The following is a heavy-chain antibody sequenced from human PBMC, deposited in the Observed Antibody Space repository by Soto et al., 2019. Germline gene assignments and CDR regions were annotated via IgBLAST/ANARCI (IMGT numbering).Heavy chain of an antibody. D-gene: IGHD3-22*01. CDR2: IIPIFGTA. CDR1: GGTFSSYA. Sequence: GDSVQVSCKASGGTFSSYAISWVRQAPGQGLEWMGGIIPIFGTANYAQKFQGRVTITADESTSTAYMELSSLRSEDTAVYYCARSTGVVINVGWFDPWGQGTLVTVSS. J-gene: IGHJ5*02. V-gene: IGHV1-69*13. CDR3: ARSTGVVINVGWFDP.